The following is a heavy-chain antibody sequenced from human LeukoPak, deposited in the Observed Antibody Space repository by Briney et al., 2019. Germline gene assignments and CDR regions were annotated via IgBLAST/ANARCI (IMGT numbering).Heavy chain of an antibody. CDR1: GGSISSSSYY. CDR3: ARADIVVVTAPWYFDL. J-gene: IGHJ2*01. CDR2: IYYSGST. Sequence: PSETLSLTCTVSGGSISSSSYYWGWIRQPPGKGLEWIGSIYYSGSTYYNPSLKSRVTISVDTSKNQLSLKLSSVTAADTAVYYCARADIVVVTAPWYFDLWGRGTLVSVSS. V-gene: IGHV4-39*07. D-gene: IGHD2-21*02.